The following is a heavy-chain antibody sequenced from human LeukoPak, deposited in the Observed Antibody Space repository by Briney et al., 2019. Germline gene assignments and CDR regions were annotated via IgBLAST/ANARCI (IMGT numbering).Heavy chain of an antibody. Sequence: GRSLRLTCAASGFNFHDYAMHWVRRTPGKGLEWVSSISWNSGRLGYADSVKGRFTISRDNAKNSLYLEMNSLRAEDTALYFCAKDIDSSSWYYFDYWGQGTLVTVSS. J-gene: IGHJ4*02. D-gene: IGHD6-13*01. CDR3: AKDIDSSSWYYFDY. CDR1: GFNFHDYA. V-gene: IGHV3-9*01. CDR2: ISWNSGRL.